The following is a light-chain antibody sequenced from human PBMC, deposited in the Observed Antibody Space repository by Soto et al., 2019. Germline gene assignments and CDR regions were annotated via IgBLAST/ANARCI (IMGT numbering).Light chain of an antibody. V-gene: IGLV2-11*01. Sequence: QSVLTQLRSVSGSPGQSVTISCTGTSSDVGGHNYVSWYQQYPGKAPKLLLSSVSKRPSGVPDRFSGSKSGNTASLTISGLQAEDEADYYCCSYAGSYTYVFGTGTKVTVL. J-gene: IGLJ1*01. CDR1: SSDVGGHNY. CDR2: SVS. CDR3: CSYAGSYTYV.